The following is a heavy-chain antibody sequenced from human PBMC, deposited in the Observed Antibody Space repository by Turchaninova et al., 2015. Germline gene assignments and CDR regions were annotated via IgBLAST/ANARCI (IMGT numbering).Heavy chain of an antibody. D-gene: IGHD3-10*01. J-gene: IGHJ3*02. CDR3: ARYLDGSGSLDAFDI. CDR1: GFSVGSTW. V-gene: IGHV3-7*03. CDR2: INEDRSEK. Sequence: VHVVGSGGGVGHRGGSLGVSGACSGFSVGSTWRSLDRQAPGKGLGGGVNINEDRSEKYYVDSVKGRITISRDNAKNSLYLQMNSLRAEDTAVYYCARYLDGSGSLDAFDIWGQGTMVTVSS.